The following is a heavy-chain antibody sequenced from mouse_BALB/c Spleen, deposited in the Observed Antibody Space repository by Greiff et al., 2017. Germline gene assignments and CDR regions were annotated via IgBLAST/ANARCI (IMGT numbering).Heavy chain of an antibody. CDR3: AREEITTAWFAY. Sequence: QVQLKQSGAELVRPGVSVKISCKGSGYTFTDYAMHWVKQSHAKSLEWIGVISTYYGDASYNQKFKGKATMTVDKSSSTAYMELARLTSEDSAIYYCAREEITTAWFAYWGQGTLVTVSA. CDR2: ISTYYGDA. V-gene: IGHV1S137*01. J-gene: IGHJ3*01. D-gene: IGHD2-4*01. CDR1: GYTFTDYA.